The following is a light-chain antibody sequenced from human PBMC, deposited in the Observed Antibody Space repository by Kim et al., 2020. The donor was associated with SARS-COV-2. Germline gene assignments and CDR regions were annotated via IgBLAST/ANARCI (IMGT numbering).Light chain of an antibody. CDR2: QDG. CDR1: TLGNRY. Sequence: SYELTQPPSVSVSPGQTASITCSADTLGNRYVWGYQQKPGQSPVMVIYQDGKRPSGIPERFSGSNSGNTATLTISGTQAMDEADYHCQAWVHSIVVFGGG. J-gene: IGLJ2*01. CDR3: QAWVHSIVV. V-gene: IGLV3-1*01.